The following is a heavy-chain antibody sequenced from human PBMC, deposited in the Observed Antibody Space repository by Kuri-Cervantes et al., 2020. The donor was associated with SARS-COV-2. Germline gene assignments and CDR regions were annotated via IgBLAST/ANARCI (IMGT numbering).Heavy chain of an antibody. CDR1: GFTFSNYD. V-gene: IGHV3-48*02. D-gene: IGHD6-13*01. CDR2: ISSSSRTM. Sequence: GGSLRLSCAASGFTFSNYDMNWVRQAPGKGLEWFSYISSSSRTMYNAASVKGRVTMSRDNAKNSLYLQMNSLRDEDTAVYYCARYGFVYSTFYGMDVWGQGTTVTVSS. J-gene: IGHJ6*02. CDR3: ARYGFVYSTFYGMDV.